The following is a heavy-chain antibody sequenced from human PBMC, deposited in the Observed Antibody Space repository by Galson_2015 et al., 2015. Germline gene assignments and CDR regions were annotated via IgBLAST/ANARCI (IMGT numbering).Heavy chain of an antibody. J-gene: IGHJ6*03. V-gene: IGHV3-7*04. Sequence: SLRLSCAASGFTFSRYWMSWVRQAPGKGLEWVANIKQDGSEKYYVDSVTGRFTISRDNAKNSLYLQMYSLRDEDTALYYCARGNGDYSYYYYTDVWGTGTPLPASS. CDR2: IKQDGSEK. CDR1: GFTFSRYW. D-gene: IGHD1-1*01. CDR3: ARGNGDYSYYYYTDV.